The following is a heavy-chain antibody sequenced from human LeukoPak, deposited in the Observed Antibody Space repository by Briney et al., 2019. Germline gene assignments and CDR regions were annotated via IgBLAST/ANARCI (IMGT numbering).Heavy chain of an antibody. Sequence: ASVKVSCKASGYTFTSYGISWVRQAPGQGLEWMGWISAYNGNTNYAQKLQGRVTMTTDTSTSTAYMELRSPRSDDTAVYYCARDDFWSGYYSDAFDIWGQGTMVTVSS. CDR1: GYTFTSYG. CDR2: ISAYNGNT. D-gene: IGHD3-3*01. J-gene: IGHJ3*02. CDR3: ARDDFWSGYYSDAFDI. V-gene: IGHV1-18*01.